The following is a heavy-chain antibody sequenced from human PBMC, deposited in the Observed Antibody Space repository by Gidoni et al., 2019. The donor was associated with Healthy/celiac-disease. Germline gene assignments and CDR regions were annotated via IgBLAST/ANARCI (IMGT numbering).Heavy chain of an antibody. CDR3: TTDASLLWFGELADY. CDR1: GFTFSNAW. D-gene: IGHD3-10*01. V-gene: IGHV3-15*01. Sequence: EVQLVESGGGLVKPGGSLRLSCAASGFTFSNAWMSWVRQAPGKGLEWVGRIKSKTDGGTTDYAAPVKGRFTISRDDSKNTLYLQMNSLKTEDTAVYYCTTDASLLWFGELADYWGQGTLVTVSS. CDR2: IKSKTDGGTT. J-gene: IGHJ4*02.